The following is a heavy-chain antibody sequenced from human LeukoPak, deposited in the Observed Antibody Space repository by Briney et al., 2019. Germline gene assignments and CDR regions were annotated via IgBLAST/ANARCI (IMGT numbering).Heavy chain of an antibody. CDR3: AKDCLDGGYDSNSGY. V-gene: IGHV3-23*01. CDR1: GFTLSRYS. D-gene: IGHD5-12*01. CDR2: ISRSGGRT. J-gene: IGHJ4*02. Sequence: GGCMSLSCAASGFTLSRYSMSWVRPAAGKGLEWVADISRSGGRTYYADSVKGRFNITRDNSKNMLYLQMNSLRAEATAVYYCAKDCLDGGYDSNSGYWGKGTLVTVS.